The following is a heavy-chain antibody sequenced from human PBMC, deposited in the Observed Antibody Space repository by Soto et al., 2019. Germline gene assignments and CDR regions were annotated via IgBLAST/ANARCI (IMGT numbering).Heavy chain of an antibody. CDR3: ARGMYYYDSSGYYGAQGSIFDY. Sequence: SVKVSCKASGYTLTSYYMHWVRQAPGQGLEWMGIINPSGGSTSYAQKFQGRVTMTRDTSTSTVYMELSSLRSEDTSVYYCARGMYYYDSSGYYGAQGSIFDYWG. J-gene: IGHJ4*01. V-gene: IGHV1-46*01. CDR2: INPSGGST. CDR1: GYTLTSYY. D-gene: IGHD3-22*01.